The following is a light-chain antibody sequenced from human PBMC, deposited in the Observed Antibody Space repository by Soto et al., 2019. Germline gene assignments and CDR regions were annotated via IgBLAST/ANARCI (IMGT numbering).Light chain of an antibody. Sequence: DIQMTQSPSTLSASVGDRVTITCRASQSISSWLAWYQQKPGKAPKLLIYKASSLESGVPSRFSGSGSGTDFTLTISCLQSEDFATYYCQQYYSYPLTFGQGTKV. CDR3: QQYYSYPLT. V-gene: IGKV1-5*03. J-gene: IGKJ1*01. CDR2: KAS. CDR1: QSISSW.